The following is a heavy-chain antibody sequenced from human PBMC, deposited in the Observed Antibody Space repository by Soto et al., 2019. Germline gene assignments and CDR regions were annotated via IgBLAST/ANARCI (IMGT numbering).Heavy chain of an antibody. CDR1: GFTFSSYW. Sequence: EVQLVESGGGLVQPGGSLRLSCAASGFTFSSYWMDWVRQAPGKGLEWVANINQDGSEKHYIDSVKGRFTISRDNAKNSLYLQMSSLTAEDSALYYCSTSLAYWGQGTLVTVSS. CDR2: INQDGSEK. V-gene: IGHV3-7*01. J-gene: IGHJ4*02. CDR3: STSLAY.